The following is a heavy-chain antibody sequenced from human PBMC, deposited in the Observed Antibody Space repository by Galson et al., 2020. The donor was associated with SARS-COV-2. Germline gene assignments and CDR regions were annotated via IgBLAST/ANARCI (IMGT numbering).Heavy chain of an antibody. J-gene: IGHJ4*02. D-gene: IGHD6-19*01. CDR3: GRLGSGLYGVRLCDY. Sequence: SETMSLTCTVSGDSITSRSSYWGWIRQPPGEGLEWIVSMYYTGITYYNPSLKSRVTISGDTSRNQFSLKMRSVTAADTAVYYCGRLGSGLYGVRLCDYWGRGTLVIVSS. CDR1: GDSITSRSSY. V-gene: IGHV4-39*01. CDR2: MYYTGIT.